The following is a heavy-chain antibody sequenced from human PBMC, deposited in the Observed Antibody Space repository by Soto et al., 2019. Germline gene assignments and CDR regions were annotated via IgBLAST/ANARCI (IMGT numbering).Heavy chain of an antibody. D-gene: IGHD3-3*01. CDR3: ARGLDFWRAYFDF. CDR1: GFTFSRYW. V-gene: IGHV3-7*02. Sequence: GGSLRLSCAASGFTFSRYWMSWVRQAPGKGLEWVANIKQDGSEKWYVDSVKGRFTISRDNAKNSLYLQMNSLRTEDTAVYYCARGLDFWRAYFDFWRRGSLVTVSS. J-gene: IGHJ4*02. CDR2: IKQDGSEK.